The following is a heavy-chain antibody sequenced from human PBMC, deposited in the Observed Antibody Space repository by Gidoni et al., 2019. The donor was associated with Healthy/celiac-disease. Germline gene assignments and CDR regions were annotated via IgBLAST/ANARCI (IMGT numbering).Heavy chain of an antibody. J-gene: IGHJ1*01. CDR3: ASSPLLYDFWSGYYNAEYFQH. Sequence: QLQLQESGPGLVKPSETLSLTCTVSGGSISSSSYYWGRIRQPPGKGLEWIGSIYYSGRTYYTPSLKSRVTISVDTSKNQFSLKLSSVTAADTAVYYCASSPLLYDFWSGYYNAEYFQHWGQGTLVTVSS. CDR1: GGSISSSSYY. V-gene: IGHV4-39*01. CDR2: IYYSGRT. D-gene: IGHD3-3*01.